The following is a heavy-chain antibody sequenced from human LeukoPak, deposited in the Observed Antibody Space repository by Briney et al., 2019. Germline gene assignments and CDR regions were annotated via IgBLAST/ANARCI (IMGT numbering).Heavy chain of an antibody. D-gene: IGHD2-21*02. V-gene: IGHV4-59*08. CDR2: IYYSGST. J-gene: IGHJ4*02. Sequence: SETLSLTCTVSGGSISSYYWSWIRQPPGKGLEWIGYIYYSGSTNYNPSLKSRVTISVDTSKNQFSLKLSSVTAADTAVYYCARQTVTARSMYFDYWGQGTLVTVSS. CDR1: GGSISSYY. CDR3: ARQTVTARSMYFDY.